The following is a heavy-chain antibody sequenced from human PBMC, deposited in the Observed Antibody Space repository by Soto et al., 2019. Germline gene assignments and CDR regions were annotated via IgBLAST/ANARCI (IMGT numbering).Heavy chain of an antibody. CDR2: INPNSGGT. Sequence: ASVKVSCKASGYTFTGYYMHWVRQAPGQGLEWMGWINPNSGGTNYAQKFQGWVTMTRDTSISTAYMELSRLRSDDTAVYYCARGNREPNWGAVYYYYGMDVWGQGTTVTVSS. D-gene: IGHD7-27*01. V-gene: IGHV1-2*04. CDR3: ARGNREPNWGAVYYYYGMDV. J-gene: IGHJ6*02. CDR1: GYTFTGYY.